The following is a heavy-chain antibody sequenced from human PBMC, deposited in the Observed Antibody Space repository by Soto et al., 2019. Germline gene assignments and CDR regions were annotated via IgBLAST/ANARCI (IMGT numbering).Heavy chain of an antibody. D-gene: IGHD2-2*01. Sequence: PSETLSLTCTVSGGSISSSSYYWGWIRQPPEKGLEWIGSIYYSGSTYYNPSLKSRVTISVDTSKNQFSLKLSSVTAADTAVYYCARYVEGTSLYYYYYMDVWGKGTTVTVSS. CDR1: GGSISSSSYY. V-gene: IGHV4-39*01. J-gene: IGHJ6*03. CDR2: IYYSGST. CDR3: ARYVEGTSLYYYYYMDV.